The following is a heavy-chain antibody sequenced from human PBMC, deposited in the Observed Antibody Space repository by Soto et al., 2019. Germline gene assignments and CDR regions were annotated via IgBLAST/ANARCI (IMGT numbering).Heavy chain of an antibody. CDR1: GYAVKNYG. Sequence: SSTGSCKSSGYAVKNYGIIWVRQDPVQGLEWMGWISVYNGNTDHAQKFQGRVTMTTDTSTSTAYMELRSLRSDDTAVYYCARKVGDVLTGYYYYYYYGMDVSGQGTTVTSP. CDR3: ARKVGDVLTGYYYYYYYGMDV. D-gene: IGHD3-9*01. J-gene: IGHJ6*02. V-gene: IGHV1-18*01. CDR2: ISVYNGNT.